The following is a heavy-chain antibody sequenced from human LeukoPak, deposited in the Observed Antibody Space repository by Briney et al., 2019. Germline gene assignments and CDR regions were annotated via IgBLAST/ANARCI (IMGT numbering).Heavy chain of an antibody. Sequence: GGSLRLSCAASGFTFSDYYMSWVRQAPGKGLEWVSYISSSSSYTNYADSVKGGFTISRENAKNSPYLQMNSLRAADTAVYYCARGVGVTIRTSNFDYWGQGTLVTASS. V-gene: IGHV3-11*06. J-gene: IGHJ4*02. CDR1: GFTFSDYY. CDR3: ARGVGVTIRTSNFDY. CDR2: ISSSSSYT. D-gene: IGHD2-15*01.